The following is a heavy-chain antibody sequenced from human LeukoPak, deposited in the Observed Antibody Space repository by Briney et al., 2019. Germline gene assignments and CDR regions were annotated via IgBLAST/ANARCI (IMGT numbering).Heavy chain of an antibody. CDR1: GYTFTSYD. CDR3: ARDGEYCSGGSCWDWFDP. D-gene: IGHD2-15*01. CDR2: MNPNSGNT. J-gene: IGHJ5*02. V-gene: IGHV1-8*01. Sequence: ASVKVSCKASGYTFTSYDMNWVRQATGQGLEWMGWMNPNSGNTGYAQKFQGRVTMTRNTSIRTAYMELSSLRSEDTAVYYCARDGEYCSGGSCWDWFDPWGQRTLVTVSS.